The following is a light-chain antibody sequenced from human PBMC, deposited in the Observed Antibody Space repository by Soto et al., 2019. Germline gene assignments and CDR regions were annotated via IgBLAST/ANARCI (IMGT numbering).Light chain of an antibody. CDR3: SSYTSTMTNV. CDR2: DVV. V-gene: IGLV2-14*03. J-gene: IGLJ1*01. Sequence: QSVLTQPASVSGSPGQSITISCTGTSSDVGGFNSVSWYQLRPGTAPKLILYDVVDRPSGVSYRCSGSKSGNTASLTISGLQAADEADYFCSSYTSTMTNVFGSGTKVTVL. CDR1: SSDVGGFNS.